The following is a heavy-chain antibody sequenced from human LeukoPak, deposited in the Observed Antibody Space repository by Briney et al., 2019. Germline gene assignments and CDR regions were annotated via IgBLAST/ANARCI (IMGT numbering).Heavy chain of an antibody. V-gene: IGHV4-4*07. CDR3: ARGRGPITIPYYYYMDV. CDR2: IYTSGST. CDR1: GGSISSYY. Sequence: SETLSLTCTVSGGSISSYYWSWIRQPAGKGLEWIGRIYTSGSTNYNPSLKSRVTMSVDTSKNRFSLKLSSVTAADTAVYYCARGRGPITIPYYYYMDVWGKGTTVTVSS. D-gene: IGHD3-3*01. J-gene: IGHJ6*03.